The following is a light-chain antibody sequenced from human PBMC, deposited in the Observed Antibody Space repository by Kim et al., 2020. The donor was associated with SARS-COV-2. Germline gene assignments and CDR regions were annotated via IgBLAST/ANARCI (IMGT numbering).Light chain of an antibody. Sequence: IQMTQSPSAMSASVGDRVTITCRASQGVSNYLAWFQQKPGKVPKRLIYGASSLQSGVPSRFSGSGYGTEFTLPISSLQPEDFATYYCLQHNTYPYKFGQGPKLEI. CDR2: GAS. V-gene: IGKV1-17*03. CDR3: LQHNTYPYK. CDR1: QGVSNY. J-gene: IGKJ2*01.